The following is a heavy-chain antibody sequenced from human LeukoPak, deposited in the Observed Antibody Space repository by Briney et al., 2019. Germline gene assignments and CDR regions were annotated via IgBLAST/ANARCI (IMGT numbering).Heavy chain of an antibody. CDR2: ISGNDGST. J-gene: IGHJ4*02. D-gene: IGHD6-6*01. CDR3: AKAAQVAGRPNLGGHFDY. Sequence: PGGSLRLSCAASGFTFSSYVMSWVRQAPGKGLEWVSLISGNDGSTYYADSVKGRFTISRDNSKNTLYLQMNSLRAEDTAVYYCAKAAQVAGRPNLGGHFDYWGQGTLVTVSS. V-gene: IGHV3-23*01. CDR1: GFTFSSYV.